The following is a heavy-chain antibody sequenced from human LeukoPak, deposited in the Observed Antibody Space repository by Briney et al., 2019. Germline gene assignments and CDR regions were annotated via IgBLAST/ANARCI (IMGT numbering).Heavy chain of an antibody. Sequence: GASVKVSCKASGYTFTNYYIHWVRQAPGQGLEWMGLINPGGDNTDYAQNFQGRVTMTRDTSTSTVYMELSSLRSEDTAVYYCAAVVGATRIDYWGQGTLVTVSS. CDR2: INPGGDNT. V-gene: IGHV1-46*01. J-gene: IGHJ4*02. D-gene: IGHD1-26*01. CDR3: AAVVGATRIDY. CDR1: GYTFTNYY.